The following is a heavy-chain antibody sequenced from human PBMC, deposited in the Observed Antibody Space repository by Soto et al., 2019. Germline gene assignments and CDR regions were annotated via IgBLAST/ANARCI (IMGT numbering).Heavy chain of an antibody. CDR1: GHRFTFYW. Sequence: EVQLVQSGAEVKKPGESLKISCKGSGHRFTFYWIGWVRQMPGKGLEWMGIIHPADSDTRYSPSFQGQVSFSADKSINTAYLQWSSLKASDSAIYYCARHTGAGQLVLDYWGQGTLVTVSS. J-gene: IGHJ4*02. V-gene: IGHV5-51*01. D-gene: IGHD6-6*01. CDR3: ARHTGAGQLVLDY. CDR2: IHPADSDT.